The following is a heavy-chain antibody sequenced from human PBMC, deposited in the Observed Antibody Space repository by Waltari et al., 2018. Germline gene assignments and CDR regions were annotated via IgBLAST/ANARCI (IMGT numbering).Heavy chain of an antibody. CDR1: GFTFDDYA. CDR3: AKSAGGSIAALGADY. J-gene: IGHJ4*02. CDR2: ISWNSGSI. Sequence: EVQLVESGGGLVQPGRSLRLSCAASGFTFDDYAMHWVRQAPGKGLEWVSGISWNSGSIGYADSVKGRFTISRDNAKNSLYLQMNSLRAEDTALYYCAKSAGGSIAALGADYWGQGTLVTVSS. D-gene: IGHD6-6*01. V-gene: IGHV3-9*01.